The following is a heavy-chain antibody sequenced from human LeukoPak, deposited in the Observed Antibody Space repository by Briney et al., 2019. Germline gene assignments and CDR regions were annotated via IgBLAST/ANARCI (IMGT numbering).Heavy chain of an antibody. CDR2: SSYDGSKK. J-gene: IGHJ6*03. D-gene: IGHD6-19*01. Sequence: PGRSLRLSCAASGFTFSNYAFHWVRQAPGKGLEWVALSSYDGSKKYYADSVKGRFTLSRDNSKNTLSLQMNSLRAEDTAVYYCARVDSSDWNAYFYYSDVWGKGTTVTVSS. CDR1: GFTFSNYA. CDR3: ARVDSSDWNAYFYYSDV. V-gene: IGHV3-30*04.